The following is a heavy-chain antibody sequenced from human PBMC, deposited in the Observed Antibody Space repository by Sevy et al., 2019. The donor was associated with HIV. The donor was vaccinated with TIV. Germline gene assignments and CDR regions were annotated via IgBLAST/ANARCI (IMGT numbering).Heavy chain of an antibody. CDR2: IRQDEGDR. V-gene: IGHV3-7*01. D-gene: IGHD1-26*01. Sequence: GGSLRLSCVASGFTFSNYWMAWVRHAPGRGLEWVANIRQDEGDRDYVDSVKGRFTTSRDNNKNALYLQMDSLSAQATVLFYCARDSGGAFEHWGLEPRVPVSS. J-gene: IGHJ4*02. CDR1: GFTFSNYW. CDR3: ARDSGGAFEH.